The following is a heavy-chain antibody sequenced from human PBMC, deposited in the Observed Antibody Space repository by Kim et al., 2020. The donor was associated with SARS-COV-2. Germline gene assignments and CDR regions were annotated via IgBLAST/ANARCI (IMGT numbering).Heavy chain of an antibody. CDR3: ARDRRYSLDY. D-gene: IGHD2-15*01. Sequence: GGSLRLSCVASGFSFTNNWMRWVRQAPGKGLEWVARIREDGTRIYYGYSVEGRFTISRDNAKNSLYLQMNSLSAEDTAVYYCARDRRYSLDYWGQGTLVTVSS. CDR2: IREDGTRI. J-gene: IGHJ4*02. V-gene: IGHV3-7*01. CDR1: GFSFTNNW.